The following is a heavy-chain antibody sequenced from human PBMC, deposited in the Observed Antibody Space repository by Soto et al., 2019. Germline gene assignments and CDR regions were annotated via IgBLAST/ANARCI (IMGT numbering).Heavy chain of an antibody. V-gene: IGHV3-7*05. J-gene: IGHJ4*02. CDR1: GFTFSSLW. Sequence: EVQLVESGGGLVQPGGSLRLACAASGFTFSSLWMSWVRQDPGKGLEWVANIKQDGTEKNYGDSVKGRSTISRDNAKNTLNLQMNSMRAEDTAVYYCASRYSAHCLSSSCSAPYDYWGQGALVTVSS. CDR3: ASRYSAHCLSSSCSAPYDY. D-gene: IGHD2-15*01. CDR2: IKQDGTEK.